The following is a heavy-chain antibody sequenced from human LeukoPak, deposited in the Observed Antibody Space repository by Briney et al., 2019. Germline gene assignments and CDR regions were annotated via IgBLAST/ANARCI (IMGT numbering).Heavy chain of an antibody. CDR3: ARDHGSGWYFRGLFDY. CDR1: GFTFSDYY. CDR2: ISSSGSTI. J-gene: IGHJ4*02. Sequence: PGGSLRLSCAASGFTFSDYYMSWIRQAPGKGLEWVSYISSSGSTIYYADSVKGRFTISRDNAKNSLYLQMDSLRAEDTAVYYCARDHGSGWYFRGLFDYWGQGTLVTVSS. D-gene: IGHD6-19*01. V-gene: IGHV3-11*01.